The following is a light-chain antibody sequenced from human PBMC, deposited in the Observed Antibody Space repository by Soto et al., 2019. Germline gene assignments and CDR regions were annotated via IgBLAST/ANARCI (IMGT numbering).Light chain of an antibody. CDR3: QQYGSSRWT. V-gene: IGKV3-20*01. CDR2: GAS. Sequence: IGLTQSPCTLSLSTGERATLSCRASQSVSSSYLAWYQQKPGQAPRLLIYGASSRATGIPDRFSGSGSGTDFTLTISRLEPEDFAVYYCQQYGSSRWTFGQGTKVDIK. CDR1: QSVSSSY. J-gene: IGKJ1*01.